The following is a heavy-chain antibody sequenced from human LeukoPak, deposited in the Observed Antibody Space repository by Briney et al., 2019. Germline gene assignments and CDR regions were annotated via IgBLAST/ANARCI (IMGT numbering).Heavy chain of an antibody. Sequence: GGSLRLSCTGSGFTFGDYDVIWVRQAPGRGLEWVGFIRSKAYGGTTEYAASVKGRFTISRDDSKSIDYLQMDSLKAEDTAVYYCTRDYGDYKGDYWGQGTLVTVSS. D-gene: IGHD4-17*01. CDR1: GFTFGDYD. J-gene: IGHJ4*02. V-gene: IGHV3-49*04. CDR3: TRDYGDYKGDY. CDR2: IRSKAYGGTT.